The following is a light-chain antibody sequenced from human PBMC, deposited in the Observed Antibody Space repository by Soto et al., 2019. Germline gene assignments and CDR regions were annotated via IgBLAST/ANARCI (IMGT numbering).Light chain of an antibody. CDR2: WAS. CDR3: QQSYSTPVT. V-gene: IGKV4-1*01. Sequence: DIVMTQSPDSLAASLGERATINCKSSQSVFHTSKSKNYLAWYQQKPGQPPKLLIYWASTREFGVPDRFSGSGSGTDFTLTITSLQAEDVAFYYCQQSYSTPVTFGQGTKVEIK. J-gene: IGKJ1*01. CDR1: QSVFHTSKSKNY.